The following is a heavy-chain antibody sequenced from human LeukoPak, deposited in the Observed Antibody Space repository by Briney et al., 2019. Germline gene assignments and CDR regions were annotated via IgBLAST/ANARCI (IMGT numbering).Heavy chain of an antibody. CDR1: GGSISSGDYY. J-gene: IGHJ4*02. V-gene: IGHV4-30-4*02. CDR3: ARDIGSPAGYVFYDY. Sequence: SETLSLTCTVSGGSISSGDYYWSWIRQPPGKGLEWIGYIYYIGNTFYNPSLKSRVTISVDTSKNQFSLKLSSVTAADTAVYYCARDIGSPAGYVFYDYWGQGTLVTVSS. CDR2: IYYIGNT. D-gene: IGHD5-18*01.